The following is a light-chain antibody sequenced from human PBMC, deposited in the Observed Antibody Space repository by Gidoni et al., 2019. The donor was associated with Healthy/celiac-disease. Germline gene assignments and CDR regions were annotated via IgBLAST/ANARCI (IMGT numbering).Light chain of an antibody. J-gene: IGLJ2*01. V-gene: IGLV3-1*01. Sequence: SDELTQPPSVSVSPGQTASITCSGDKLGDKYACWYQQKPGQSPVLVIYQDSKRPSGIPERFSGSYSGNSATLTISGTQAMDEADYYCQAWDSSTVLFGGGTKLTVL. CDR2: QDS. CDR1: KLGDKY. CDR3: QAWDSSTVL.